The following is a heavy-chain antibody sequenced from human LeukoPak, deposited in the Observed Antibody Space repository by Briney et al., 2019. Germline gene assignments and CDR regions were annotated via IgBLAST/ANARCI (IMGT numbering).Heavy chain of an antibody. V-gene: IGHV3-30*18. J-gene: IGHJ3*02. CDR1: GFTFSSYG. CDR2: ISYDGSNK. CDR3: AKSRLTDAFDI. Sequence: GGSLRLSCAASGFTFSSYGMHWVRQAPGKGLEWVAVISYDGSNKYYADSVKGRFTISRDNSKNTLYLQMNSLRAEDTAVYYCAKSRLTDAFDIWGQGTMVTVSS. D-gene: IGHD2-2*01.